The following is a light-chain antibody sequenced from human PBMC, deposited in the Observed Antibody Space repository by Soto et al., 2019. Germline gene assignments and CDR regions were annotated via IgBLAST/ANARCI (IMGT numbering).Light chain of an antibody. J-gene: IGKJ5*01. Sequence: EIGLTQSPGTRTLSPGERATLSCRASQSVSSSYLAWYQQKPGQAPRLLIYGASSRATGIPDRFSGSGSGTDFTLTISRLEPEDFAVYYCQQYGSSTITFGQGTRLEIK. V-gene: IGKV3-20*01. CDR3: QQYGSSTIT. CDR2: GAS. CDR1: QSVSSSY.